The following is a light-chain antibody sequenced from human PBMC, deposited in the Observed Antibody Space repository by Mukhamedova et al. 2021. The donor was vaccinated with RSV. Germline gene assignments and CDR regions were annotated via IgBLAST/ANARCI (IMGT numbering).Light chain of an antibody. Sequence: WYQRRVHGKAPKLLIYKASNLQSGVPSRFSGSGSGTEFTLTISSLQPDDFATYFSQQYITYWTFGQGTKVEIK. J-gene: IGKJ1*01. CDR2: KAS. CDR3: QQYITYWT. V-gene: IGKV1-5*03.